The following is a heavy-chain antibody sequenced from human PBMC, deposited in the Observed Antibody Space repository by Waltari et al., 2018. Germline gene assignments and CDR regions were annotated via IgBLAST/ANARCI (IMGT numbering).Heavy chain of an antibody. V-gene: IGHV3-74*01. J-gene: IGHJ2*01. D-gene: IGHD3-16*01. CDR1: GFTLSNYW. Sequence: EVQLVESGGGLVQPGGSLRLSCAASGFTLSNYWMHWVRQAPGKGPVWVSSIDSDGSSTNYADSVKGRFTISRDNAKNTLYLQMNSLRDDDTAVYYCARDTLTSSRYFDLWGRGTLVTVSS. CDR2: IDSDGSST. CDR3: ARDTLTSSRYFDL.